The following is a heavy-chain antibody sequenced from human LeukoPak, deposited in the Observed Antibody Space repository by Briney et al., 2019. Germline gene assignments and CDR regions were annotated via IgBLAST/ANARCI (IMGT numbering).Heavy chain of an antibody. Sequence: ASVKVSCKASGYTFTSYYMHWVRQAPGQGLEWMGWINPNNGGTNYAQKFQGRVTMTRDTSTSTAYMELRRLRSDDTAVYYFAAGVRWWLRSENWCDPWGQGTLVSVSS. D-gene: IGHD5-12*01. CDR3: AAGVRWWLRSENWCDP. V-gene: IGHV1-2*02. J-gene: IGHJ5*02. CDR2: INPNNGGT. CDR1: GYTFTSYY.